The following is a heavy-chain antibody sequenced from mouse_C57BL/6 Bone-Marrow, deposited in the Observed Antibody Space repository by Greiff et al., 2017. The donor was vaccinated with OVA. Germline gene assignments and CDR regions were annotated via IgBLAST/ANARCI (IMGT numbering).Heavy chain of an antibody. CDR2: ISDGGSYT. J-gene: IGHJ3*01. CDR3: ARDRWLKVLFAY. CDR1: GFTFSSYA. Sequence: EVKLMESGGGLVKPGGSLKLSCAASGFTFSSYAMSWVRQTPEKRLEWVATISDGGSYTYYPENVKGRFTISRDNAKNNLYLQMSHLKSEDTAMYYCARDRWLKVLFAYWGQGTLVTVSA. D-gene: IGHD1-1*02. V-gene: IGHV5-4*01.